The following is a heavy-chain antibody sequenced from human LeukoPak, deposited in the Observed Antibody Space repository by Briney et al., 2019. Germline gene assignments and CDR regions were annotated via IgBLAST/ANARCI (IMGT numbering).Heavy chain of an antibody. CDR3: ASSKAVGSRFDY. CDR2: IIPIFGTA. CDR1: GGTFSSYA. D-gene: IGHD3-10*01. J-gene: IGHJ4*02. V-gene: IGHV1-69*13. Sequence: SVKVSCKASGGTFSSYAISWVRQAPGQGLEWMGGIIPIFGTANYAQKFQGRVTTTADESTSTAYMELSSLRSEDTAVYYCASSKAVGSRFDYWGQGTLVTVSS.